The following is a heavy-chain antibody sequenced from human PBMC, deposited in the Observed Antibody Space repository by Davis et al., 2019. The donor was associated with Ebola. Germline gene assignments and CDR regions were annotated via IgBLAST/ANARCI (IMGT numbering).Heavy chain of an antibody. CDR1: GGTFRSDA. J-gene: IGHJ6*02. D-gene: IGHD6-6*01. Sequence: AASVKVSCKASGGTFRSDAFSWVRQAPGQGLEWRGGIIPLLGSAKYAQKFQDRVSITADESTSTAYMEVNGLISEDTAIYYCARNIYSSSFMYGMDVWGQGTTVTVSS. V-gene: IGHV1-69*13. CDR2: IIPLLGSA. CDR3: ARNIYSSSFMYGMDV.